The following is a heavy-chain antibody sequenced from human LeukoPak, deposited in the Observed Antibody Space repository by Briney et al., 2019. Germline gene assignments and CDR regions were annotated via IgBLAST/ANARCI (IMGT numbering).Heavy chain of an antibody. V-gene: IGHV3-48*03. CDR2: ISDSGVSI. CDR3: VRGRHSANNYGGDY. CDR1: GFTFSAYE. Sequence: GGSLRLSCATSGFTFSAYEMNWVRQAPGKGLEWISYISDSGVSIHYAGSVRGRFSISRDNAKDALLLQMNTLRAEDTAVYYCVRGRHSANNYGGDYWGQGTLVTVFS. J-gene: IGHJ4*02. D-gene: IGHD5-12*01.